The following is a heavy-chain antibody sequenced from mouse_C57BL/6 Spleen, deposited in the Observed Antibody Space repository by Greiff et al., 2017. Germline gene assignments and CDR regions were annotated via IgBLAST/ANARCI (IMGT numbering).Heavy chain of an antibody. Sequence: EVQLVESGPELVKPGDSVKISCKASGYSFTGYFMNWVMQSHGKSLEWIGRINPYNGDTFYNQKFKGKATLTVDKSSSTAHMELRSLTSEDSAVYYCARGADYYGSSYVGYFDYWGQGTTLTVSS. CDR2: INPYNGDT. D-gene: IGHD1-1*01. J-gene: IGHJ2*01. CDR1: GYSFTGYF. V-gene: IGHV1-20*01. CDR3: ARGADYYGSSYVGYFDY.